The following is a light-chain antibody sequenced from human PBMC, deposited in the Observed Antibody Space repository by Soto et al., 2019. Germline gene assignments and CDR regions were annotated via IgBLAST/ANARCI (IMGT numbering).Light chain of an antibody. CDR2: GNS. V-gene: IGLV1-40*01. CDR3: QSYDSSLSGSV. J-gene: IGLJ2*01. Sequence: QPVLTHPPSVSVAPGQRVTISCTGSSSNIGAGYDVHWYQQLPGPAPKLLIYGNSNRASGVPDRFSGSKSGTSASLAITGLQAEDEADYYCQSYDSSLSGSVFGGGTKLTVL. CDR1: SSNIGAGYD.